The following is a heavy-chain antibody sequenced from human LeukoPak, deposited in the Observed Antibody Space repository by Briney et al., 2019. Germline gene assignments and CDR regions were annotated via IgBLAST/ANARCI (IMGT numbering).Heavy chain of an antibody. V-gene: IGHV1-69*05. CDR2: IIPIFGTA. CDR1: GCTFSSYA. J-gene: IGHJ4*02. CDR3: ALEMATIRSFDY. D-gene: IGHD5-24*01. Sequence: ASVKVSCKASGCTFSSYAISWVRQAPGQGLEWMGGIIPIFGTANYAQKFQGRVTITTDESTSTAYMELSSLRSEDTAVYYCALEMATIRSFDYWGQGTLVTVSS.